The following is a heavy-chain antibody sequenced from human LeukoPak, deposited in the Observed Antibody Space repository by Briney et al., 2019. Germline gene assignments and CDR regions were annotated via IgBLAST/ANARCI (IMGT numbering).Heavy chain of an antibody. J-gene: IGHJ4*02. D-gene: IGHD1-26*01. CDR2: ISSSSSYI. V-gene: IGHV3-21*01. Sequence: GGSLRLSCAASGFTFSSYSMNWVRQAPGRGLEWVSSISSSSSYIYYADSVKGRFTISRDNAKNSLYLQMNSLRAEDTAVYYCARGDSGSYYFDYWGQGTLVTVSS. CDR3: ARGDSGSYYFDY. CDR1: GFTFSSYS.